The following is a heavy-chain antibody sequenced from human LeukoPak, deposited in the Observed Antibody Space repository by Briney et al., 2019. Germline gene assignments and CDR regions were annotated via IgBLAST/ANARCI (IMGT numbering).Heavy chain of an antibody. J-gene: IGHJ4*02. CDR1: X. CDR3: AGVTRQNY. V-gene: IGHV4-34*01. D-gene: IGHD4-17*01. CDR2: INHSGST. Sequence: XWSWIRQPXGKGLEWIGEINHSGSTNYNPSLKSRVTISVDTSKNQFSLKLSSVTAADTAVYYCAGVTRQNYWGQGTLVTVSS.